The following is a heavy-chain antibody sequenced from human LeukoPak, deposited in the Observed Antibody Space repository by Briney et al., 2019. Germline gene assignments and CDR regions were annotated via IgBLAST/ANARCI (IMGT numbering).Heavy chain of an antibody. J-gene: IGHJ4*02. D-gene: IGHD3-3*01. V-gene: IGHV3-49*04. Sequence: GGSLRLSCTASTFTVGDYAISWVRQAPGKGLEWVGFIRSKAYGGTTEYAASVKGRFTISRDDSKSIAYLQMNSLKTEDTAVYYCTRDMLRFLEWTFDYWGQGTLVTVSS. CDR2: IRSKAYGGTT. CDR1: TFTVGDYA. CDR3: TRDMLRFLEWTFDY.